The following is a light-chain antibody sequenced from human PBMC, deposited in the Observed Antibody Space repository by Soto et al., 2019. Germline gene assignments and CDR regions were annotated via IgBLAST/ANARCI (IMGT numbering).Light chain of an antibody. Sequence: QSVLTQSPSASGTPGQRVTISCSGSSSNIGSNTVNWYQQLPGTAPKLLIYSNNQRPSGVPDRFSGSKSGTSASLAISGLQSEDEADYYCAAWDDSLNGFSYVFGTGTKLTVL. CDR1: SSNIGSNT. CDR3: AAWDDSLNGFSYV. V-gene: IGLV1-44*01. CDR2: SNN. J-gene: IGLJ1*01.